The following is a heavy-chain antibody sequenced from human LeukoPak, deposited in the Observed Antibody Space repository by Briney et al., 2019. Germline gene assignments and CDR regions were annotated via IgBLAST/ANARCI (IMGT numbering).Heavy chain of an antibody. Sequence: GRSLRLSCAASGFTFSSYAMHWVRQAPGKGLEWVAVISYDGSNKYYADSVKGRFTISRDNSKNTLYLQINCLRPEDTAVYYCARDIVVVVAAMDYWGQGTLVTVSS. CDR1: GFTFSSYA. J-gene: IGHJ4*02. CDR3: ARDIVVVVAAMDY. V-gene: IGHV3-30*04. CDR2: ISYDGSNK. D-gene: IGHD2-15*01.